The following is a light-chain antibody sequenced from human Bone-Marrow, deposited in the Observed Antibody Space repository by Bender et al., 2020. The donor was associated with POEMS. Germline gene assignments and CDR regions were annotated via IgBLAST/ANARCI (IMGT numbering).Light chain of an antibody. CDR2: SDN. CDR1: NSNIGTNA. J-gene: IGLJ3*02. V-gene: IGLV1-44*01. CDR3: APWDARLSGGV. Sequence: QPVLTQPPPPSGTPGQRVTISCSGSNSNIGTNAVNRYQQFPGTAPKLLIYSDNQRPSGVPGRFYAFKSGTSASLAISGLQSEDEADDYGAPWDARLSGGVFGGGTKLTLL.